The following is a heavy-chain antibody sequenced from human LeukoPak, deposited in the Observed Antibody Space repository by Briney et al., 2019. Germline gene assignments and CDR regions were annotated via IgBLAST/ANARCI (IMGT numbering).Heavy chain of an antibody. V-gene: IGHV4-59*01. D-gene: IGHD2-15*01. CDR3: ARDNRGGFDY. J-gene: IGHJ4*02. Sequence: KPSETLSLTCTVSGGSISSYYWSWIRQPPGKGLEWIGYIYYSGSTNYNPSLKSRVTISVDTSKNQFSLKLSSVTAADTAVYYCARDNRGGFDYWGQGTLVTVSS. CDR2: IYYSGST. CDR1: GGSISSYY.